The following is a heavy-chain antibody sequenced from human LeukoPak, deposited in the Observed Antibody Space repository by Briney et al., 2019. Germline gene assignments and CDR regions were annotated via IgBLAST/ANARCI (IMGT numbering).Heavy chain of an antibody. CDR3: ARRVDDCSSTSCYDWFDP. J-gene: IGHJ5*02. Sequence: PGGSLRLSCAASGFTFNSYSMNWVRQAPGKGLEWVSSISSSSSYIYYADSVKGRFTISRDNAKNSLYLQMNSLRAEDTAVYYCARRVDDCSSTSCYDWFDPWGQGTLVTVSS. CDR2: ISSSSSYI. D-gene: IGHD2-2*01. V-gene: IGHV3-21*01. CDR1: GFTFNSYS.